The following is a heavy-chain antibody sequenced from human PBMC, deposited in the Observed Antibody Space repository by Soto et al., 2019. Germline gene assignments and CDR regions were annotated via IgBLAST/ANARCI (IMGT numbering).Heavy chain of an antibody. CDR1: GFTFSSYA. CDR3: AKDRNSGSFRGWYFDL. D-gene: IGHD1-26*01. Sequence: GGSLRLSCAASGFTFSSYAMSWVRQAPGKGLEWVSAISGSGGSTYYADSVKGRFTISRDNSKNTLYLQMNSLRAEDTAVYYCAKDRNSGSFRGWYFDLWGRGTLVTVSS. V-gene: IGHV3-23*01. CDR2: ISGSGGST. J-gene: IGHJ2*01.